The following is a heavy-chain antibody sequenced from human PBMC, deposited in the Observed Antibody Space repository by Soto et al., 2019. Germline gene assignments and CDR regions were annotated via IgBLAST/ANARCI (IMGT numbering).Heavy chain of an antibody. CDR1: GYPVTAYY. CDR2: INPATGAA. V-gene: IGHV1-2*02. Sequence: QLHLVQSGAVVKKPGASVTVSCSASGYPVTAYYMHWVRQAPGRGLEWMGGINPATGAAKYTQTFQGRVTMPRDTSPSTGFMELSGPTSEDPAVFYWARGGGVGVAGSAAFDMWGQGTLVTVSS. D-gene: IGHD3-3*01. CDR3: ARGGGVGVAGSAAFDM. J-gene: IGHJ3*02.